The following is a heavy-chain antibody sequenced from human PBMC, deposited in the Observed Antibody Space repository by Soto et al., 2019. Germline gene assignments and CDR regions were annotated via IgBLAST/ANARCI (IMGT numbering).Heavy chain of an antibody. D-gene: IGHD3-22*01. CDR1: GGSISSGGYS. CDR2: IYHSGST. J-gene: IGHJ4*02. Sequence: PSETLSLTCAVSGGSISSGGYSWSWSRQPPGKGLEWIGYIYHSGSTYYNPSLKSRVTISVDRSKNQFSLKLSSVTAADTAVYYCARRYSSGYYGCWGQATLVTASS. CDR3: ARRYSSGYYGC. V-gene: IGHV4-30-2*01.